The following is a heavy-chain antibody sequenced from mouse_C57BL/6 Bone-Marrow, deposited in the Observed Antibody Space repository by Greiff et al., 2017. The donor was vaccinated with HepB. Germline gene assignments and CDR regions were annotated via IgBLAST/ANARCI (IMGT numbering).Heavy chain of an antibody. Sequence: DVMLVESGGGLVKPGGSLKLSCAASGFTFSSYTMSWVRQTPEKRLEWVATISGGGGNTYYPDSVKGRFTISRDNAKNTLYLQMSSLRSEDTALYYCARRNYYGSSPYYFDYWGQGTTLTVSS. J-gene: IGHJ2*01. D-gene: IGHD1-1*01. CDR1: GFTFSSYT. CDR3: ARRNYYGSSPYYFDY. CDR2: ISGGGGNT. V-gene: IGHV5-9*01.